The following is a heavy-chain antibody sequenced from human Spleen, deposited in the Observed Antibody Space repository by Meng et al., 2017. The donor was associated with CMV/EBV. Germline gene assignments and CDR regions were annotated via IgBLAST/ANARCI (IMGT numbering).Heavy chain of an antibody. Sequence: CASSGFNFSSYGMHWVRQAPGKGLEWVAVISYDGSNKYYADSVKGRFTISRDNSKNTLYLQMNSLRAEDTAVYYCAKIAGSGSYYFDYWGQGTLVTVSS. V-gene: IGHV3-30*18. D-gene: IGHD1-26*01. CDR3: AKIAGSGSYYFDY. CDR1: GFNFSSYG. CDR2: ISYDGSNK. J-gene: IGHJ4*02.